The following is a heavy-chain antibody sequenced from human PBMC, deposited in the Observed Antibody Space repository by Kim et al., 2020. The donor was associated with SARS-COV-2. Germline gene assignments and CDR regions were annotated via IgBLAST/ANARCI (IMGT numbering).Heavy chain of an antibody. CDR1: GFTFSSYS. J-gene: IGHJ4*02. CDR2: ISSSSSYI. Sequence: GGSLRLSCAASGFTFSSYSMNWVRQAPGKGLEWVSSISSSSSYIYYADSVKGRFTISRDNAKNSLYLQMNSLRAEDTAVYYCARGVRVGATTSGIIPTKFDYWGQGTLVTVSS. V-gene: IGHV3-21*01. CDR3: ARGVRVGATTSGIIPTKFDY. D-gene: IGHD1-26*01.